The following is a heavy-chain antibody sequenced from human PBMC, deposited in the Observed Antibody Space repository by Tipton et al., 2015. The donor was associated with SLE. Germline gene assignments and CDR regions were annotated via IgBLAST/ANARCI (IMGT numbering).Heavy chain of an antibody. CDR1: GFTFSNYA. CDR2: ISYDGSKK. Sequence: SLRLSCAASGFTFSNYAMHWVRQAPGKGLEWVAVISYDGSKKYEDSVKGRFTISGDNAKNSLDLQMNSLRVEDTAVYYCARGRYCGSSRCDSYFYFYMDVWGKGTTVSVSS. J-gene: IGHJ6*03. V-gene: IGHV3-30*04. D-gene: IGHD2-2*01. CDR3: ARGRYCGSSRCDSYFYFYMDV.